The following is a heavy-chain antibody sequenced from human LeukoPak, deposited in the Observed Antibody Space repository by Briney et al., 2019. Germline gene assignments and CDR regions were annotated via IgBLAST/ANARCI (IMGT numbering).Heavy chain of an antibody. J-gene: IGHJ4*02. CDR2: ISYSGST. CDR3: ARDDPYDSSGYSFDY. V-gene: IGHV4-31*01. D-gene: IGHD3-22*01. Sequence: SETLSLTCTVSGGSISSGGYYWSWIRQHQGKGLEWIGYISYSGSTYYNPSLKSQVTISGDTSKNQFSLKLSSVTAADTAVYYCARDDPYDSSGYSFDYWGQGTLVTVSS. CDR1: GGSISSGGYY.